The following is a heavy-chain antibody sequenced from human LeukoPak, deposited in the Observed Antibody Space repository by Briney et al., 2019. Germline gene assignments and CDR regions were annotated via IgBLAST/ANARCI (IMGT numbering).Heavy chain of an antibody. CDR1: GGTFSSYA. D-gene: IGHD6-13*01. J-gene: IGHJ6*02. CDR3: ARADIAAAGSPLYYYGMDV. CDR2: IIPILGIA. V-gene: IGHV1-69*04. Sequence: ASVKVSCTASGGTFSSYAISWVRQAPGQGLEWMGRIIPILGIANYAQKFQGRVTITADKSTSTAYMELSSLRSEDTAVYYCARADIAAAGSPLYYYGMDVWGQGTTVTVSS.